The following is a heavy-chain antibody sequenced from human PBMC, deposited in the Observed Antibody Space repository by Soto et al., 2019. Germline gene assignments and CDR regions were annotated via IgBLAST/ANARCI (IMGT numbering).Heavy chain of an antibody. Sequence: VQLVQSGAEVKKPGASVTVSCKASGYTFTSYGISWVRQAPGQGLEWMGWISGYNANTNYAQKLQARVTMTTDTSTNTAYMELRSLRSDDTAVYFCARAAREAVFRGAFNYWGQGTLVTVSS. CDR3: ARAAREAVFRGAFNY. CDR1: GYTFTSYG. V-gene: IGHV1-18*01. D-gene: IGHD2-15*01. CDR2: ISGYNANT. J-gene: IGHJ4*02.